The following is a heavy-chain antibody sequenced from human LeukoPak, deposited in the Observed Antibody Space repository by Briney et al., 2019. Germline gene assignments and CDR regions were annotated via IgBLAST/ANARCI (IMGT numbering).Heavy chain of an antibody. CDR1: GYTFTTYY. CDR3: ARPYDIRASYYDY. V-gene: IGHV1-46*01. D-gene: IGHD3-22*01. Sequence: ASVKVSCKASGYTFTTYYIHWVRQAPGQGLEWMGIIYPSGGTTTYAQKFQGRVTMTRDTSTSTVYMELNSLRSEDTAVYYCARPYDIRASYYDYWGQGTLVTVSS. CDR2: IYPSGGTT. J-gene: IGHJ4*02.